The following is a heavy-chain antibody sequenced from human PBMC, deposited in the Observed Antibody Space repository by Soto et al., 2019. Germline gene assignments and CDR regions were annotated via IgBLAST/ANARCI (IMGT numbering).Heavy chain of an antibody. CDR2: INPSGGST. J-gene: IGHJ4*02. CDR3: ARGLGLGDC. D-gene: IGHD3-9*01. Sequence: GASVKVSCKASGYTFTSYYMHWVRQAPGQGLEWMGIINPSGGSTSYAQKFQGRVTVTRDTSTATVYMGLSALTSDDTAMYYWARGLGLGDCGGQGTLVTVSS. CDR1: GYTFTSYY. V-gene: IGHV1-46*01.